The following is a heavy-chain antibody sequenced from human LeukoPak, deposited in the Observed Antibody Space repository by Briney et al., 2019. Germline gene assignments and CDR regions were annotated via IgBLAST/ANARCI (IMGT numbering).Heavy chain of an antibody. Sequence: GGSLRLSCAASGFTFDDYAMHWVRQAPGKGLEWVSLISGEGGSTYYADSVKGRFTISRDNSKNSLYLQMNSLRTEDTALYYCAKEIGYSYSYDWFDPWGQGTLVTVSS. CDR2: ISGEGGST. V-gene: IGHV3-43*02. D-gene: IGHD5-18*01. CDR3: AKEIGYSYSYDWFDP. CDR1: GFTFDDYA. J-gene: IGHJ5*02.